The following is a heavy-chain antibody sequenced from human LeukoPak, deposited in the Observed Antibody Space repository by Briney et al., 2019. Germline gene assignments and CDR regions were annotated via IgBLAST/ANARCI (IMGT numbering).Heavy chain of an antibody. CDR2: IYTSGAT. D-gene: IGHD5-18*01. Sequence: SETLSLTCTVTSGSISGHYWSWIRQPAGKEMQWIGRIYTSGATNYNPSLKSRVTMSIDTSKKEFTLKLNFVTAADTAVYYCARDRGGYTYSHDYWGQGTLVTVSS. CDR1: SGSISGHY. J-gene: IGHJ4*02. CDR3: ARDRGGYTYSHDY. V-gene: IGHV4-4*07.